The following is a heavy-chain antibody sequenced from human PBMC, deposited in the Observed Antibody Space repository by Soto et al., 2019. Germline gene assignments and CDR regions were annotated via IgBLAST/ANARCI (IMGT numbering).Heavy chain of an antibody. V-gene: IGHV4-31*03. D-gene: IGHD2-15*01. J-gene: IGHJ5*02. CDR3: ARDHAVAASNWFDP. Sequence: SETLSLTCTVSGGSISSGGYYWSWIRQHPGKGLEWIGYIYYSGSTYYNPSLKSRVTISVDTSKNQFSLKLSSVTAADTAVYYCARDHAVAASNWFDPWGQGTLVTVSS. CDR2: IYYSGST. CDR1: GGSISSGGYY.